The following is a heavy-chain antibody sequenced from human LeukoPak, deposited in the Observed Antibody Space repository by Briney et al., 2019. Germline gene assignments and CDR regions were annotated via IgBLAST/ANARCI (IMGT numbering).Heavy chain of an antibody. CDR2: INHSGST. CDR1: GGSFSVYY. J-gene: IGHJ4*02. CDR3: ALPLYSYGPRYDY. V-gene: IGHV4-34*01. Sequence: PSETLSLTCAVYGGSFSVYYWSWIRQPPGKGLEWIGEINHSGSTNYNPSLKSRVTISVDTSKNQFFLKLSSVTAADTAVYHCALPLYSYGPRYDYWGQGILVTVSS. D-gene: IGHD5-18*01.